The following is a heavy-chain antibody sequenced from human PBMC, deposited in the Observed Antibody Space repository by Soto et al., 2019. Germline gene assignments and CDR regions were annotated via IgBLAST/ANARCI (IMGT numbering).Heavy chain of an antibody. V-gene: IGHV4-30-2*01. CDR3: ARVDTMVRGATQFDY. Sequence: QLQLQESGSGLVKPSQTLSLTCSVSGGSISSGGYSWSWIRQPPGKGLEWIGYIYHSGSTYYNPSLKSRVTISVDRSKNQFSLKLSSVAAADTAVYYCARVDTMVRGATQFDYWGQGTLVTVSS. J-gene: IGHJ4*02. CDR2: IYHSGST. CDR1: GGSISSGGYS. D-gene: IGHD3-10*01.